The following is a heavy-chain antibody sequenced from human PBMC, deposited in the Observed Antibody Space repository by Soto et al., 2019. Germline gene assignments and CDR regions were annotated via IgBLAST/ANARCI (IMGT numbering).Heavy chain of an antibody. CDR1: GYTFTSYA. D-gene: IGHD3-16*01. CDR2: INDGNGNT. J-gene: IGHJ4*02. CDR3: ASESYGGEFDY. Sequence: QVQLVQSGAEAKKPGTSVKVSCKASGYTFTSYAMHWVRQAPGQRLEWKGWINDGNGNTKYSQKFQGRVTITRDTSARTAYMDLGSLSSEDTAVYYCASESYGGEFDYWGQGTLVTVSS. V-gene: IGHV1-3*01.